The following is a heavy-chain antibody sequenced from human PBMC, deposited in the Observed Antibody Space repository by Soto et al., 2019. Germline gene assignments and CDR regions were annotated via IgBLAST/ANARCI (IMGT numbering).Heavy chain of an antibody. V-gene: IGHV1-18*01. Sequence: ASVKVSCKASGYTFTSYGISWVRQAPGQGLEWMGWISAYNGNTNYAQKLQGRVTMTTDTSTSTAYMELRSLRSDDTAVYYCARGYCSSTSCYEPPYYYYYMDVWGKGTTVTVSS. CDR1: GYTFTSYG. CDR2: ISAYNGNT. D-gene: IGHD2-2*01. CDR3: ARGYCSSTSCYEPPYYYYYMDV. J-gene: IGHJ6*03.